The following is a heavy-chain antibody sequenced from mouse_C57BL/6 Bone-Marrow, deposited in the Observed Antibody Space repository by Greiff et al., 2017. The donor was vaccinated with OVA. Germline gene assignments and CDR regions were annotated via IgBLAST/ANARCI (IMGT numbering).Heavy chain of an antibody. D-gene: IGHD1-1*01. CDR1: GYTFTDYE. J-gene: IGHJ1*03. Sequence: QVQLQQSGAELVRPGASVTLSCKASGYTFTDYEMHWVKQTPVHGLEWIGAIDPETGGPSYNQKFKGKAILTADNSSSTAYLELRSLTSEDAAVYYCTRERVRSLNWYFDVWGTGTTVTVSS. CDR3: TRERVRSLNWYFDV. CDR2: IDPETGGP. V-gene: IGHV1-15*01.